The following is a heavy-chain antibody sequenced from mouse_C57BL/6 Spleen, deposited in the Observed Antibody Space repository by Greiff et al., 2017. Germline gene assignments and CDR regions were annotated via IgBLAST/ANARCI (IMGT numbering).Heavy chain of an antibody. CDR3: AREQAYYSNYDAMDY. J-gene: IGHJ4*01. Sequence: VQLQQSGPVLVKPGASVKMSCKASGYTFTDYYMNWVKQSHGKSLEWIGVINPYNGGTSYNQKFKGKATLTVDKSSSTAYMELNSLTSEDSAVYYCAREQAYYSNYDAMDYWGQGTSVTVSS. V-gene: IGHV1-19*01. D-gene: IGHD2-5*01. CDR2: INPYNGGT. CDR1: GYTFTDYY.